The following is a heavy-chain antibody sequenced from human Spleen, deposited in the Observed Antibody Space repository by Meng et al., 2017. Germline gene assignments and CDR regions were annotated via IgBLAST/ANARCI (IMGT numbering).Heavy chain of an antibody. CDR2: ISSSSSYI. D-gene: IGHD3-22*01. Sequence: GGSLRLSCAASGFSVSHNYMSWVRQAPGKGLEWVSSISSSSSYIYYADSVKGRFTISRDNAKNSLYLQMNSLRAEDTAVYYCARDLTSEHYYDSSGYYYGADYWGQGTLVTVSS. V-gene: IGHV3-21*01. J-gene: IGHJ4*02. CDR1: GFSVSHNY. CDR3: ARDLTSEHYYDSSGYYYGADY.